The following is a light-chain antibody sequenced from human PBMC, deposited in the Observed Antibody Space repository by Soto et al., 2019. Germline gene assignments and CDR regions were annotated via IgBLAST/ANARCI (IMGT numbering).Light chain of an antibody. CDR3: QQYYSYPFT. CDR1: QSISSY. J-gene: IGKJ3*01. V-gene: IGKV1-8*01. Sequence: AIRMTQSPSSLSASTGGRVIIPCRESQSISSYLAWYQQKPGKAPKLLMYAASTLQSGVPSRFSGSGSGTDFTLTISCLQSEDFATYYCQQYYSYPFTFGPGTKVDIK. CDR2: AAS.